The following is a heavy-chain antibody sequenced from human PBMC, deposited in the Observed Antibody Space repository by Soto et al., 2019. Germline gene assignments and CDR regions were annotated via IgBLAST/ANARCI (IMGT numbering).Heavy chain of an antibody. J-gene: IGHJ4*02. CDR3: ARDLGVGAASDY. Sequence: QVQLVQSGAEVKKPGASVKVSCKASGYTFTSYAMHWVRQSPGQRLEWMGWINAGNGNTKYSQKFQGRVTITRDTSASKAYMELSSLRSEDTAVYYGARDLGVGAASDYWGQGTLVTVSS. CDR2: INAGNGNT. CDR1: GYTFTSYA. D-gene: IGHD1-26*01. V-gene: IGHV1-3*01.